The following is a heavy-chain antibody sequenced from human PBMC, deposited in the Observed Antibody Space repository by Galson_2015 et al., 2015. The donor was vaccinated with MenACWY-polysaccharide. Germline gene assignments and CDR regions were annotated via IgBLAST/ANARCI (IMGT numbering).Heavy chain of an antibody. J-gene: IGHJ3*01. CDR2: INSDGSSA. Sequence: SLRLSCAASGFSISTYWMHWVRQVPGKGLVWVSRINSDGSSATYADSVRGRLTFSRDNAKNTVYLQLNSLRVEDTAVYYCARGLCSGGTCLRWDDAFDFRGQGTIVLVS. D-gene: IGHD2-15*01. CDR3: ARGLCSGGTCLRWDDAFDF. V-gene: IGHV3-74*03. CDR1: GFSISTYW.